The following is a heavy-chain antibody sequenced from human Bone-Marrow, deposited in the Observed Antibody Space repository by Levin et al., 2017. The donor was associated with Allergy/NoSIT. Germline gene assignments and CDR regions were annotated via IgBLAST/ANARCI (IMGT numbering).Heavy chain of an antibody. CDR1: GFTFGDYA. Sequence: GGSLRLSCTASGFTFGDYAMSWFRQAPGKGLEWVGFIRSKAYGGTTEYAASVKGRFTISRDDSKSIAYLQMNSLKTEDTAVYYCTRADKRWLQFEGGYWGQGTLVTVSS. V-gene: IGHV3-49*03. D-gene: IGHD5-24*01. CDR2: IRSKAYGGTT. CDR3: TRADKRWLQFEGGY. J-gene: IGHJ4*02.